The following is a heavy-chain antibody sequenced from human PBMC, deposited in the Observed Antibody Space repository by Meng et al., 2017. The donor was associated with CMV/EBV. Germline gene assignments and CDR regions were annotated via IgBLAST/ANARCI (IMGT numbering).Heavy chain of an antibody. Sequence: GGSLRLSCAASGFTLSSYWMNWACQAPGKGLEWVANIKQDGSEKYYVDSVKGRFTISRDNAKNSLYLQMNSLRAEDTAVYYCWNNWFDPWGQGTLVTVSS. D-gene: IGHD1-1*01. CDR3: WNNWFDP. V-gene: IGHV3-7*01. CDR2: IKQDGSEK. CDR1: GFTLSSYW. J-gene: IGHJ5*02.